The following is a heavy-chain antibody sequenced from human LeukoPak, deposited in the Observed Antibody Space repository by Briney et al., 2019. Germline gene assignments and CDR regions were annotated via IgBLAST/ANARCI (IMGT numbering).Heavy chain of an antibody. J-gene: IGHJ6*03. CDR3: AKDPRIVGATGYYYMDV. D-gene: IGHD1-26*01. V-gene: IGHV3-23*01. Sequence: PGGSLRLSCAVSGFTFSNYAMTWVRQAPGKGLEWVSEITGSGNSTYYADSVKGRFTISRDNSESTLYLQMNSLRADDTAVYHCAKDPRIVGATGYYYMDVWGKGTTVTVSS. CDR1: GFTFSNYA. CDR2: ITGSGNST.